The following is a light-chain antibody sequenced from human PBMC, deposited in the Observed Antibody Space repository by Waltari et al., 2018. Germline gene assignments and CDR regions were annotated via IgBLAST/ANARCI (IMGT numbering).Light chain of an antibody. CDR3: QQRDEWPLT. CDR2: DVS. V-gene: IGKV3-11*01. Sequence: CRASQIRTNCLAWYQQKPGQAPRLLIYDVSNRATGVPARFSGSGSGTDFTLAISSLEPEDFAVYYCQQRDEWPLTFGGGTKVEIK. J-gene: IGKJ4*01. CDR1: QIRTNC.